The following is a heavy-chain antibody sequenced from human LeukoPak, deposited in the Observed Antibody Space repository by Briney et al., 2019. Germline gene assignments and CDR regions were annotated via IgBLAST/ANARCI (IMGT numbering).Heavy chain of an antibody. J-gene: IGHJ4*02. Sequence: PSETLSLTCTVSGGSISSYYWSWIRQPAGKGLEWIGRIYTSGSTNYNPSLKSRVTMSVDTSKNQFSLKLSSVTAADTAVYYCARDGGAVAASYYFDYWGQGTLVTVSS. CDR3: ARDGGAVAASYYFDY. CDR2: IYTSGST. D-gene: IGHD6-19*01. CDR1: GGSISSYY. V-gene: IGHV4-4*07.